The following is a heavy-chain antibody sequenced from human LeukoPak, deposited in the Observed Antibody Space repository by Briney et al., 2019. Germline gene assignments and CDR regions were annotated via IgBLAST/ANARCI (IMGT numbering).Heavy chain of an antibody. V-gene: IGHV3-30*04. Sequence: HTGGSLRLSCAASGFTFSSYAMHWVRQAPGRGLEWVAVILYDGSNKYYADSVKGRFTISRDNSKNTLYLQMNSLRAEDTAVYYCARGSKYTSSWSRNKWFDPWGQGTLVTVSS. CDR2: ILYDGSNK. J-gene: IGHJ5*02. CDR1: GFTFSSYA. D-gene: IGHD6-13*01. CDR3: ARGSKYTSSWSRNKWFDP.